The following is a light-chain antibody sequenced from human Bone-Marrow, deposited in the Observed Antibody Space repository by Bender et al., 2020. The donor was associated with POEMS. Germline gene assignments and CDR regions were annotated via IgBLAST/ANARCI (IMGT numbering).Light chain of an antibody. CDR2: EDN. Sequence: NFFLNQPPPVFEFSGKKVYIFCHPSHCQNASQLVPWYQQPPGRSPTTVNFEDNLRPSGVPDRFSGSVDSSSNSASLTISGLKTEDEADYYCQSYDNNVYVFGTGTKVTVL. CDR3: QSYDNNVYV. V-gene: IGLV6-57*01. CDR1: HCQNASQL. J-gene: IGLJ1*01.